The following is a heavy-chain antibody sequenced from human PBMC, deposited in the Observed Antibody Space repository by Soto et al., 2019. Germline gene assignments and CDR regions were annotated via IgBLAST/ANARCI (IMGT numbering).Heavy chain of an antibody. Sequence: KPSETLSLTCAVSGYSISSGYYWGWIRQPPGKGLEWIGSIYHSGSTYYNPSLKSRVTISVDTSKNQFSLKLSSVTAADTAAYYCARVERLQGGSYGMDVWGQGTTVTVSS. CDR2: IYHSGST. CDR3: ARVERLQGGSYGMDV. V-gene: IGHV4-38-2*01. CDR1: GYSISSGYY. J-gene: IGHJ6*02. D-gene: IGHD1-1*01.